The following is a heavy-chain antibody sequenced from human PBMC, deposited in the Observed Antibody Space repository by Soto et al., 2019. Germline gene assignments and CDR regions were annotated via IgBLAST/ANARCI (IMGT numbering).Heavy chain of an antibody. V-gene: IGHV3-30-3*01. CDR3: AKAPGYCTNGVCYTRPYYYYGMHV. D-gene: IGHD2-8*01. J-gene: IGHJ6*02. CDR1: GFTFSSYA. Sequence: QVQLVESGGGVVQPGRSLRLSCAAPGFTFSSYAMHWVRQAPGKGLEWVAGISYDGSNKYYADSVKGRFTIYRDNSKNPLYLQMNSLRAEDTAVYYCAKAPGYCTNGVCYTRPYYYYGMHVWGQGTTVTVSS. CDR2: ISYDGSNK.